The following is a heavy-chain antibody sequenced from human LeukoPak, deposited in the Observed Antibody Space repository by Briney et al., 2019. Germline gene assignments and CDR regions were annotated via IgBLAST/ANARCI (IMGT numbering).Heavy chain of an antibody. D-gene: IGHD6-13*01. Sequence: SETLSLTCTVSGGSVSNGSYYWGWIRQPPGKGLEWIGSIYHSGSTYYNPSLKSRVTISVDTSKNQFSLKLSSVTAADTAVYYCARAQGDSSSWAEYFQHWGQGTLVTVSS. CDR1: GGSVSNGSYY. CDR3: ARAQGDSSSWAEYFQH. V-gene: IGHV4-39*07. CDR2: IYHSGST. J-gene: IGHJ1*01.